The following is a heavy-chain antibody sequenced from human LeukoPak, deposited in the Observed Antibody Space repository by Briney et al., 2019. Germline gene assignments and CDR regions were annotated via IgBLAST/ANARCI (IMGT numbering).Heavy chain of an antibody. CDR3: ARTTEGGYTYGYFYYYYMDV. Sequence: SETLSLTCAVSGGSISSSNWWSWVRQPPGKGLDWIGEIYHSGSTNYNPSLKSRVTISVDTSKNQFSLKLTSVTAADTAVYYCARTTEGGYTYGYFYYYYMDVWGKGTTVTISS. V-gene: IGHV4-4*02. CDR1: GGSISSSNW. CDR2: IYHSGST. J-gene: IGHJ6*03. D-gene: IGHD5-18*01.